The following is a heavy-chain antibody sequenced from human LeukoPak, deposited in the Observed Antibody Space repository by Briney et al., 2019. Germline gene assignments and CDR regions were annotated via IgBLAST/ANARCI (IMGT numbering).Heavy chain of an antibody. J-gene: IGHJ6*02. D-gene: IGHD5-12*01. CDR3: ARGGYPGDV. Sequence: SETLSLTCAVYGGSFSGNYWSWIRQPPGRGLEWLGEIHHSGSTIYNLSLKSRVTVSVDTSKNQFSLKLSSVTAADTAVYYCARGGYPGDVWGQGTTVTVSS. CDR1: GGSFSGNY. V-gene: IGHV4-34*01. CDR2: IHHSGST.